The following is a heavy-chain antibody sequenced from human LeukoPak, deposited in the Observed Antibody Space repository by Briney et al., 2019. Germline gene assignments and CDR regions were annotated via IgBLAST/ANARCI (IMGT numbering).Heavy chain of an antibody. CDR3: ARDSGQFDY. D-gene: IGHD1-1*01. CDR2: ISSSSTNI. J-gene: IGHJ4*02. V-gene: IGHV3-21*01. Sequence: PGGSLRLSCAASGFTFSSYSMNWVRQAPGKGLEWVSSISSSSTNIYYADSVKGRFTISRDNDKKSLYLQMNSLRADDTAVYYCARDSGQFDYWGQGTLVTVSS. CDR1: GFTFSSYS.